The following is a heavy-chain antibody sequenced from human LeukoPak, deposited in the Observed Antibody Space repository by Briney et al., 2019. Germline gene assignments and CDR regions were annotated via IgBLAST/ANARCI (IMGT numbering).Heavy chain of an antibody. D-gene: IGHD3-3*01. CDR1: GGSISSYY. J-gene: IGHJ5*02. CDR2: IYYSGST. V-gene: IGHV4-59*01. CDR3: ARDSGGYYDFWSGYYDNWFDP. Sequence: SETLSLTCTVSGGSISSYYWSWIRQPPGKGLEWIGYIYYSGSTNYNPSLKSRLTISVDTSKNQFSLKLSSVTAADTAVYYCARDSGGYYDFWSGYYDNWFDPWGQGTLVTVSS.